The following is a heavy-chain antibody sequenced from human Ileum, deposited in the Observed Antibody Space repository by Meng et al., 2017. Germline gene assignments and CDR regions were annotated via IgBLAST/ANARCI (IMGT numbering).Heavy chain of an antibody. D-gene: IGHD1-26*01. J-gene: IGHJ4*01. CDR1: GFTFSTYG. V-gene: IGHV3-23*01. Sequence: GESLKISCGVSGFTFSTYGMGWVRQAPGKGLEWVSGISGRVGGTYYADSVKGRFTISRDSSKNTLYLQMSSLRADDTAVYYCAKGGSGSYNTYFDSWGHGTLVTVSS. CDR2: ISGRVGGT. CDR3: AKGGSGSYNTYFDS.